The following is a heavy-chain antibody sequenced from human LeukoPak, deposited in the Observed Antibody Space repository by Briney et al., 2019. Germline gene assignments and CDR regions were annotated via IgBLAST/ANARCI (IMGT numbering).Heavy chain of an antibody. J-gene: IGHJ4*02. CDR1: GFTFSGSG. V-gene: IGHV3-73*01. CDR3: TRPGSSTSDY. CDR2: IRSKANSYAT. D-gene: IGHD6-6*01. Sequence: PGGSLRLSCAASGFTFSGSGMHWVRQASGKGLEWVGRIRSKANSYATAYAASVKGGFTISRDDSKNTAYLQMNSLKTEDTAVYYCTRPGSSTSDYWGQGTLVTVSS.